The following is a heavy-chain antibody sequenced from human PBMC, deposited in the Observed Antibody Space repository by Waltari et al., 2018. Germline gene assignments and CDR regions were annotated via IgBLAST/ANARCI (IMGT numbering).Heavy chain of an antibody. V-gene: IGHV4-59*01. CDR3: ARQIAAAGASAFDI. Sequence: QVQLQESGPGLVKPSETLSLTCTVSGGSISSYYWSWIRQPPGKGLEWIGYIYYSGSTNYNPSLKSRVTISVDTSKNQFSLKLSSVTAADTAVYYCARQIAAAGASAFDIWGQGTMVTVSS. J-gene: IGHJ3*02. CDR2: IYYSGST. CDR1: GGSISSYY. D-gene: IGHD6-13*01.